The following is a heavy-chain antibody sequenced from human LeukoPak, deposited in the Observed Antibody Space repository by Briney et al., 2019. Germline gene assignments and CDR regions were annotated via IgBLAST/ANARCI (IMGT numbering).Heavy chain of an antibody. CDR1: GYSFTSHY. CDR3: AREGPAAGYFDY. D-gene: IGHD6-13*01. Sequence: ASVKVSCKASGYSFTSHYMHWVRQAPGQGLEWMGWISAYNGNTNYAQKLQGRVTMTTDTSTSTAYMELRSLRSDDTAVYYCAREGPAAGYFDYWGQGTLVTVSS. J-gene: IGHJ4*02. V-gene: IGHV1-18*04. CDR2: ISAYNGNT.